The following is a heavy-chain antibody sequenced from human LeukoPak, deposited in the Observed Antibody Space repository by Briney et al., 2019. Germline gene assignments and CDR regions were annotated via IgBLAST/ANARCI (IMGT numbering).Heavy chain of an antibody. CDR2: INHSGST. J-gene: IGHJ4*02. CDR3: AKAAYYYGSGSYSDY. D-gene: IGHD3-10*01. V-gene: IGHV4-34*01. CDR1: GESFRGYY. Sequence: SETLSLTCAVYGESFRGYYWSWIRQPPGKGLEWIGEINHSGSTNYNPSLPSRVNIPFETSNNKFPLKLRSVAAADTDVYYRAKAAYYYGSGSYSDYWGQGTMVTVSS.